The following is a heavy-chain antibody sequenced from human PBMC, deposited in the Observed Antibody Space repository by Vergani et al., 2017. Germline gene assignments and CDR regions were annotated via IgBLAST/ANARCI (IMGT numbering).Heavy chain of an antibody. CDR3: ARDLRLLYNRFDP. V-gene: IGHV3-33*01. Sequence: QVQLVESGGGLVKPGGSLRDSCVPSGFTSIQYGMHWVRPAPGKGLEWVAVTWFDGNIKQYADSVKGRFTISRDNSKSTMYLQMNSLRDEDTGVYYCARDLRLLYNRFDPWGQGTLVTVSS. CDR1: GFTSIQYG. D-gene: IGHD1-14*01. J-gene: IGHJ5*02. CDR2: TWFDGNIK.